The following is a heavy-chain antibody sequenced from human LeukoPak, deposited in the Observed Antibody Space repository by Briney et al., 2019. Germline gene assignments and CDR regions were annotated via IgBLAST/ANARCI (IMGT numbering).Heavy chain of an antibody. J-gene: IGHJ4*02. CDR1: GGSFSGYY. CDR2: INHSGST. Sequence: SETLSLTCAVYGGSFSGYYWSWIRQPPGKGLEWIGEINHSGSTNYNPSLKSRVTISVDTSKNQFSLKLSSVTAADTAVYYCARHVGSIAARNFDYWGQGTLVTVSS. CDR3: ARHVGSIAARNFDY. D-gene: IGHD6-6*01. V-gene: IGHV4-34*01.